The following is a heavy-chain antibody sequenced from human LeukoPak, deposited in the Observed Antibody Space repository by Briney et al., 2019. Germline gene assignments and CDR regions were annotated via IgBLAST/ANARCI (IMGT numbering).Heavy chain of an antibody. J-gene: IGHJ5*02. CDR1: GYTFTSYD. CDR3: ARVGISHRWFDP. Sequence: ASVKVSCKASGYTFTSYDINWVRQAPGQGLEWMGWMNPNSGNTGYAQKFQGRVTMTRNTSISTAYMELSSLRSEDTAVYYCARVGISHRWFDPWGQGTLVTVSS. CDR2: MNPNSGNT. D-gene: IGHD7-27*01. V-gene: IGHV1-8*01.